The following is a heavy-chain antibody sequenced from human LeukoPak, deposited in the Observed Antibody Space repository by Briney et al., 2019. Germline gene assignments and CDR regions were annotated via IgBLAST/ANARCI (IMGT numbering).Heavy chain of an antibody. CDR2: IYYSGST. D-gene: IGHD1-14*01. J-gene: IGHJ3*02. CDR1: GGSISSYY. Sequence: PSETLSLTCTVSGGSISSYYWSWIRQPPGKGLEWIGYIYYSGSTNYNPSPKSRVTISVDTSKNQFSLKLSSVTAADTAVYYCARLNRISNAFDIWGQGTMVTVSS. V-gene: IGHV4-59*01. CDR3: ARLNRISNAFDI.